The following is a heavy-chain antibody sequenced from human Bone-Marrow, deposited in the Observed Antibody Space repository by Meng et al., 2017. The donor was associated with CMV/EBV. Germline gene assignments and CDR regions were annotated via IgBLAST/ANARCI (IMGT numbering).Heavy chain of an antibody. CDR2: VYTSGST. Sequence: LTGTVSGGSSRSGNYHWSWNRKPEGKGLEWSGSVYTSGSTDYNSSLKSRVSISVDTSKKQFSLKLNSVTAADTAVYYCAREGQGFDPWGQGILVTVSS. CDR1: GGSSRSGNYH. J-gene: IGHJ5*02. V-gene: IGHV4-61*02. CDR3: AREGQGFDP.